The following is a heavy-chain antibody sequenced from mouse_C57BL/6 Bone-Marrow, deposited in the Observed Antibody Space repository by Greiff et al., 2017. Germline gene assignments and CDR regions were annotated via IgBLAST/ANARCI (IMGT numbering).Heavy chain of an antibody. CDR1: GYTFTDYY. D-gene: IGHD2-4*01. V-gene: IGHV1-26*01. CDR2: INPNNGGT. Sequence: EVKLQQSGPELVKPGASVKISCKASGYTFTDYYMNWVKQSHGKSLEWIGDINPNNGGTSSNQKFKGKATLTVDKSSSTDYIELRSLTSKDSAVYYCARMVSTMITTRYFDYWGQGTTLTVSS. J-gene: IGHJ2*01. CDR3: ARMVSTMITTRYFDY.